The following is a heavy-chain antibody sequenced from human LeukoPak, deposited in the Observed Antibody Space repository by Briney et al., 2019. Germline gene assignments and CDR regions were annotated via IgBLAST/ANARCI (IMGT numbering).Heavy chain of an antibody. CDR2: LYYSGST. Sequence: SETLSLTCTVSGGSISSGSYYWGWIRQPPGKGLEWIGSLYYSGSTSYNPSLKSRVTISRDTSKNQFSLRLNSVTAGDTAVYYCARSSGSSDYGNWGQGILVTVSS. CDR1: GGSISSGSYY. V-gene: IGHV4-39*07. D-gene: IGHD4-17*01. J-gene: IGHJ4*02. CDR3: ARSSGSSDYGN.